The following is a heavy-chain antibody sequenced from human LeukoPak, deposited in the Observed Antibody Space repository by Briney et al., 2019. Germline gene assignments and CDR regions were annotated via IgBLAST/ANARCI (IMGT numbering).Heavy chain of an antibody. D-gene: IGHD3-22*01. CDR1: GGSISSYY. CDR2: IYYSGST. J-gene: IGHJ4*02. Sequence: SETLSLTCTVSGGSISSYYWSWIRQPPGKGLEWIGYIYYSGSTNYNPSLKSRVTISVDTSKNQFSLKLSSVTAADTAVYYCARSYYYDSSGYLKYYFDYWSQGTLVTVSS. V-gene: IGHV4-59*01. CDR3: ARSYYYDSSGYLKYYFDY.